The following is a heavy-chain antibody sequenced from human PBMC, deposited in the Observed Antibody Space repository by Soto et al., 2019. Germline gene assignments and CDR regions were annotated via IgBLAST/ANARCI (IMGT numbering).Heavy chain of an antibody. CDR3: ARDPRGAAAADY. D-gene: IGHD6-13*01. CDR2: ISSSSSYT. CDR1: GFTFSDYY. V-gene: IGHV3-11*06. J-gene: IGHJ4*02. Sequence: GSLSLSCASSGFTFSDYYMSWIRQAPGQGLEWVSYISSSSSYTNYADSVKGRFTISRDNAKNSLYLQMNSLRAEDTAVYYCARDPRGAAAADYWGQGTLVTVSS.